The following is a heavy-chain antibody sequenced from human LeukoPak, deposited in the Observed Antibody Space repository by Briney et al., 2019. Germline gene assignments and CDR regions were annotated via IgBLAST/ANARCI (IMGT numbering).Heavy chain of an antibody. J-gene: IGHJ4*02. D-gene: IGHD3-10*01. CDR3: VIHVSGWGSRSFDF. CDR1: GFTFDDYA. Sequence: PGRSLRLSCAASGFTFDDYAMHWVRQVPGKGLEWVSGISWNSASIGYADSVKGRFTISRDNAKNSLFLQMNSLRVEDTAFCAKVIHVSGWGSRSFDFWGQGTLVTVSS. V-gene: IGHV3-9*01. CDR2: ISWNSASI.